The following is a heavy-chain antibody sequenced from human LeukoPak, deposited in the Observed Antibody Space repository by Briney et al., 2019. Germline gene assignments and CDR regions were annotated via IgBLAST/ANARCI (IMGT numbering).Heavy chain of an antibody. CDR1: GASISSYY. V-gene: IGHV4-59*01. D-gene: IGHD6-13*01. Sequence: SETLSLTCTVSGASISSYYWSWIRQPPGKGLEWIGYIYYSGSTHYNPSLKSRVTISVDTSKNQFSLKVTSVTAADTAVYYCASGPYPAAGTDHQLDYWGQGTLVTVSS. CDR2: IYYSGST. CDR3: ASGPYPAAGTDHQLDY. J-gene: IGHJ4*02.